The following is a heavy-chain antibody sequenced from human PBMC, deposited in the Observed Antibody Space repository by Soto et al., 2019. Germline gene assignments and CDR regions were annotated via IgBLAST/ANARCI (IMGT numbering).Heavy chain of an antibody. CDR1: GYNFTDYA. J-gene: IGHJ5*02. D-gene: IGHD3-10*01. Sequence: QVQLVQSGAEVKKPGASVKVPCKASGYNFTDYALHWVRQAPGQGLEWMGWSNPDNSNTKYSHKFQVRVNISSATSANTAYMELRSLTSEDTAVYYCAVVFYYYGSGSDSWGQGTLVIASS. CDR3: AVVFYYYGSGSDS. CDR2: SNPDNSNT. V-gene: IGHV1-3*01.